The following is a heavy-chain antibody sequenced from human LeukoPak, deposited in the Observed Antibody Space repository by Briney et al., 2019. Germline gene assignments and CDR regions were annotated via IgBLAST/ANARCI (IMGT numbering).Heavy chain of an antibody. V-gene: IGHV3-33*01. D-gene: IGHD2-15*01. CDR3: ARVRYGSFYFQH. J-gene: IGHJ1*01. CDR2: IWYDGSNK. Sequence: TGGSLRLSCAASGFTFSSYGMHWVRQASGKGLEWVAVIWYDGSNKYYADSVKGRFTISRDNSKNTLYLQMNSLRAEDTAVYYCARVRYGSFYFQHWGQGTLVTVSS. CDR1: GFTFSSYG.